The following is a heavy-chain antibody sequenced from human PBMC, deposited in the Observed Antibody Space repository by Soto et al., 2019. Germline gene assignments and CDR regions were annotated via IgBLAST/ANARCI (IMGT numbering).Heavy chain of an antibody. Sequence: QVQLVQSGAEVKKPGASVKVSCRTSGYSFTGNYIHWVRQAPGQGLEWMGWICPRSVGTKYAQKFQGWVTMTRDTSISTVYMELSRLRSDDTAVYYCARGGYSSSYYGYDYWGQGTLVTVSS. CDR2: ICPRSVGT. J-gene: IGHJ4*02. D-gene: IGHD6-13*01. CDR3: ARGGYSSSYYGYDY. V-gene: IGHV1-2*04. CDR1: GYSFTGNY.